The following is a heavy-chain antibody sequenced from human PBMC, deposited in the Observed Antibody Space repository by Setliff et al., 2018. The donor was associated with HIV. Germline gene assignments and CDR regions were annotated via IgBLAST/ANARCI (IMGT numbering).Heavy chain of an antibody. J-gene: IGHJ6*03. CDR2: INTDGSTT. Sequence: GSLRLSCAASGLTFSNYWMHWVRQAPGKGLEWVSRINTDGSTTSYADSVKGRFTISRDNAKNTLYLQMNSLRAEDTAVYYCARAEFYYDLPHYYYFMDVWGKGTTVTVSS. CDR1: GLTFSNYW. D-gene: IGHD3-22*01. CDR3: ARAEFYYDLPHYYYFMDV. V-gene: IGHV3-74*01.